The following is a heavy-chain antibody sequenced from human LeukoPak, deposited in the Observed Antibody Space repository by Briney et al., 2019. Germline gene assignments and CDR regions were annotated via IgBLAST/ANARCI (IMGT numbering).Heavy chain of an antibody. CDR1: GFTFSRHD. J-gene: IGHJ3*02. CDR2: ISYDGSNK. D-gene: IGHD6-13*01. CDR3: ATVVSSSWSNDAFDI. Sequence: PGGSLRLSCVASGFTFSRHDMNWVRQAPGKGLEWVAVISYDGSNKYYADSVKGRFTISRDNSKNTLYLQMNSLRTEDTAVYYCATVVSSSWSNDAFDIWGQGTMVTASS. V-gene: IGHV3-30*03.